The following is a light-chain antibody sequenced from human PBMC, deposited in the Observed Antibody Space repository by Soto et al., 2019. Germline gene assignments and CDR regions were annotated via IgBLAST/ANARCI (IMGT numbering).Light chain of an antibody. CDR1: QSISNY. V-gene: IGKV3-11*01. CDR2: AAS. CDR3: QQRSNWPT. Sequence: EIELTQSPATLSLSPGERATLSCRARQSISNYLAWYQQKPGQAPRLLIYAASIRATGIPARFSGSGSGTDFTLTISSLEPEDFAVYFCQQRSNWPTFGQGTRLEIK. J-gene: IGKJ5*01.